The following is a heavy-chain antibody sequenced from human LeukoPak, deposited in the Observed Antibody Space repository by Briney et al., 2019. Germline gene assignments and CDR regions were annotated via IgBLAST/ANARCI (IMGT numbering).Heavy chain of an antibody. CDR2: IYYSGST. CDR3: ATLGSHNYYYYYMDV. Sequence: SGTLSLTCTVSGGSISSYYWSWIRQPPGKGLEWIGYIYYSGSTNYNPSLKSRVTISVDTSKNQFSLKLSSVTAADTAVYYCATLGSHNYYYYYMDVWGKGTTVTVSS. V-gene: IGHV4-59*01. CDR1: GGSISSYY. J-gene: IGHJ6*03.